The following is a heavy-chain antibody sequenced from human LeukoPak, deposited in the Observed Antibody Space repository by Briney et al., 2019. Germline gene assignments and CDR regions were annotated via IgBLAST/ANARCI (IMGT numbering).Heavy chain of an antibody. J-gene: IGHJ4*02. D-gene: IGHD2-15*01. V-gene: IGHV1-69*04. CDR1: DYTFTSYG. CDR3: ARDCRSVSCYSVDY. CDR2: IIPTLGIA. Sequence: SVKVSCKASDYTFTSYGITWVRQAPGQGLEWMGRIIPTLGIANYAQKFQGRVSITADTSTSTSYMELSSLRSEDTAVFYCARDCRSVSCYSVDYWGQGTLVTVSS.